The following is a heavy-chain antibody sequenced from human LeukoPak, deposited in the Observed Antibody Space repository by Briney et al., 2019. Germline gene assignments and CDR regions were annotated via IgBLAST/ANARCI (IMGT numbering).Heavy chain of an antibody. CDR2: ISGSGGST. CDR1: GFTFSSYA. Sequence: GGSLRLSCAASGFTFSSYAMSWVRQAPGKGLEWVSAISGSGGSTYYADSVKGRFTISRDNSKNTLYLQMNSLRAEDTAVYYCAKDQRSYEFWSGYRYFQHWGQGTLVTVSS. V-gene: IGHV3-23*01. CDR3: AKDQRSYEFWSGYRYFQH. J-gene: IGHJ1*01. D-gene: IGHD3-3*01.